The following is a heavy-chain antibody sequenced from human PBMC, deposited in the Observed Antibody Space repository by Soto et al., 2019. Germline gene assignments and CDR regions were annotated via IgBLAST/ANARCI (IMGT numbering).Heavy chain of an antibody. CDR1: GGSISSSNW. D-gene: IGHD4-17*01. Sequence: QVQLQESGPGLVKPSGTLSLTCGVSGGSISSSNWWSWVRQPPGKGLEWIGEIYDSGSANSNPSLKSRVNISVDKSKNQFSLKMNSMTAADTAVYYCARAREDTYGDVNDWYFDLWGRGTLVTVSS. J-gene: IGHJ2*01. V-gene: IGHV4-4*02. CDR2: IYDSGSA. CDR3: ARAREDTYGDVNDWYFDL.